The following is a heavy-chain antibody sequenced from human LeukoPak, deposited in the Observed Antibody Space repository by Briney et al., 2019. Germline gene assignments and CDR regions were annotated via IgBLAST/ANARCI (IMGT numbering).Heavy chain of an antibody. CDR3: AKPGSSRGIGGRRPTKYYFDY. CDR1: GGTFSSYA. CDR2: IIPIFGTA. D-gene: IGHD6-6*01. V-gene: IGHV1-69*06. J-gene: IGHJ4*02. Sequence: GASVKVSCKASGGTFSSYAISWVRQAPGQGLEWMGGIIPIFGTANYAQKFQGRVTITADKSTSTAYMELSSLRAGDTAVYYCAKPGSSRGIGGRRPTKYYFDYWGQGTLVTVSS.